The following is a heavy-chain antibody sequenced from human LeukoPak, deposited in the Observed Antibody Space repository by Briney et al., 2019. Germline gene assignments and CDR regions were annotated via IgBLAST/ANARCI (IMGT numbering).Heavy chain of an antibody. V-gene: IGHV4-61*02. CDR2: IYTSGST. J-gene: IGHJ4*02. Sequence: SETLSLTCTVSGGSISSGSYYWSWIRQPAGKGLEWIGRIYTSGSTNYNPSLKSRVTISVDTSKNQFSLKLSSVTAADTAVYYCARGGSSSWLSYFDYWGQGTLVTVSS. CDR1: GGSISSGSYY. CDR3: ARGGSSSWLSYFDY. D-gene: IGHD6-13*01.